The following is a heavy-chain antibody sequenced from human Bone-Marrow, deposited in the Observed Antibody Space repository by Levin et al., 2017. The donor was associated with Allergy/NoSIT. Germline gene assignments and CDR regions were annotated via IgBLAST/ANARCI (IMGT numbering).Heavy chain of an antibody. CDR2: IYYSGST. V-gene: IGHV4-31*03. CDR3: ARAINEYSYGNYFDY. CDR1: GGSISSGDYF. J-gene: IGHJ4*02. D-gene: IGHD5-18*01. Sequence: SQTLSLTCTVSGGSISSGDYFWTWIRQHPGKGLEWIGYIYYSGSTYYNPSLKSRATISVDTCKNQFSLKLSSVTAADTAVYYCARAINEYSYGNYFDYWGQGTLVTVSS.